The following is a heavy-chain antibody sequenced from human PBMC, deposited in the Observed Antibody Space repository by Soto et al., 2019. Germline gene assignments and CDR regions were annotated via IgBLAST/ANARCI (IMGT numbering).Heavy chain of an antibody. J-gene: IGHJ5*02. CDR3: ARSLLGYSSGWYWFDP. CDR2: IYYSGST. V-gene: IGHV4-61*08. CDR1: GGSVSSGAFY. D-gene: IGHD6-19*01. Sequence: SETLSLTCTVSGGSVSSGAFYWSWIRQHPGKGLEWIGYIYYSGSTNYNPSLKSRITISVDTSKNQFSLKLSSVTAADTAVYYCARSLLGYSSGWYWFDPWGQGTLVTVSS.